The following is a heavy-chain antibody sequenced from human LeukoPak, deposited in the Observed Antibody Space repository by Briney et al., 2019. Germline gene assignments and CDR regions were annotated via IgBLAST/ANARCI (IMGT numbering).Heavy chain of an antibody. Sequence: GGSLRLSCAASGFTFSNYAMSWVRQAPGKGLEWVSAISGNGASTYYADSVKGRFAISRDNSKNTLYLQMNSLRAEDTALYYCAKYRGGMDVWGQGTTVIVSS. J-gene: IGHJ6*02. CDR2: ISGNGAST. CDR3: AKYRGGMDV. D-gene: IGHD3-16*02. V-gene: IGHV3-23*01. CDR1: GFTFSNYA.